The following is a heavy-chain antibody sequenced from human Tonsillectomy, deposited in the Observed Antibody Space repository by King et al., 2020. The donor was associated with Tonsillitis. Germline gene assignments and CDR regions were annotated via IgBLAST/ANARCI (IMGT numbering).Heavy chain of an antibody. Sequence: VQLVESGGGLVQPGGSLRLLCAASGFTFSSYAMSWVRQAPGKELEWVAGIIVSGGSTYYAESGKGRFTHSRDNSKNTLYLQMNSLRAEDTAVYYCAKYLIAAADFDYWGQGSLVTVSS. CDR1: GFTFSSYA. CDR3: AKYLIAAADFDY. D-gene: IGHD6-13*01. CDR2: IIVSGGST. J-gene: IGHJ4*02. V-gene: IGHV3-23*04.